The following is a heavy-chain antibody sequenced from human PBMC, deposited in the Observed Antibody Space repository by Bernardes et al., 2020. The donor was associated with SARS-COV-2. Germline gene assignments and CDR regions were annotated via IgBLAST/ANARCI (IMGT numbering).Heavy chain of an antibody. CDR3: ARDFGGNSDY. Sequence: GGSLRVSCAASGFSVSAYWMHWVRQVPGEGLVWVSRINEDGSITNYADSVKGRFTISRDIAKNKIYLQMNSLRTEDTALYYCARDFGGNSDYWGQGTLVTVSS. D-gene: IGHD2-21*01. J-gene: IGHJ4*02. CDR2: INEDGSIT. CDR1: GFSVSAYW. V-gene: IGHV3-74*01.